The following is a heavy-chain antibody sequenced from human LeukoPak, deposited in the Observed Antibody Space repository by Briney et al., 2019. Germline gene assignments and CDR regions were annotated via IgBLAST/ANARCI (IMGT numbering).Heavy chain of an antibody. J-gene: IGHJ3*02. CDR3: ARTVVGATTDDAFDI. CDR2: IIPIFGTA. V-gene: IGHV1-69*05. Sequence: ASVKVSCKTSRGTFSSYAISWVRQAPGQGLEWMGRIIPIFGTANYAQKFQGRVTITTDESTSTAYMELSSLRSEDTAVYYCARTVVGATTDDAFDIWGQGTMVTVSS. CDR1: RGTFSSYA. D-gene: IGHD1-26*01.